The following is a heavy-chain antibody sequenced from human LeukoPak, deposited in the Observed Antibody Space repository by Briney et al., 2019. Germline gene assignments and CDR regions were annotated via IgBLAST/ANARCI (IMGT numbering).Heavy chain of an antibody. CDR3: ARELKIPFSSSWYQFDF. J-gene: IGHJ4*02. CDR1: GFTFRDYT. D-gene: IGHD6-13*01. Sequence: GGSLGLSCAASGFTFRDYTMNWVRQAPGKGLEGVSSINGGSSYIYSADSVRGRFTISRDNAKNSLYLQMNSLGAEDTAVYYCARELKIPFSSSWYQFDFWGRGTLVTVSS. CDR2: INGGSSYI. V-gene: IGHV3-21*01.